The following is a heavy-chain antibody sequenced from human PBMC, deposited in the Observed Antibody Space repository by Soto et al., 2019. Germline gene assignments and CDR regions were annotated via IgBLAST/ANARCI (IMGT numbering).Heavy chain of an antibody. D-gene: IGHD3-16*02. J-gene: IGHJ4*02. CDR3: ARVYYDYVWGSYRYPGYFDY. Sequence: PSETLSLTCTVSGGSISSGDYYWSWIRQPPGKGLEWIGYIYYSGSTYYNPSLKSRVTISVDTSKNQFSLKLSSVTAADTAVYYCARVYYDYVWGSYRYPGYFDYWGQGTLVTVS. V-gene: IGHV4-30-4*01. CDR1: GGSISSGDYY. CDR2: IYYSGST.